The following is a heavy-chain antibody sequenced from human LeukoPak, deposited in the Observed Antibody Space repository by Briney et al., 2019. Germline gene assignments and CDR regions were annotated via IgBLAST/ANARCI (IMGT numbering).Heavy chain of an antibody. D-gene: IGHD2-15*01. CDR3: ARGRVRCSGGSCYSFYMDV. J-gene: IGHJ6*03. CDR2: IYYSGRT. V-gene: IGHV4-39*01. Sequence: ASETLSLTCSVSGDSVSRSDSYWDWIRQPPGKGLEWIGTIYYSGRTYYSPSLKSRVTMSVDPSNNQFSLNLRSVTAADTALYYCARGRVRCSGGSCYSFYMDVWGKGTTVTVSS. CDR1: GDSVSRSDSY.